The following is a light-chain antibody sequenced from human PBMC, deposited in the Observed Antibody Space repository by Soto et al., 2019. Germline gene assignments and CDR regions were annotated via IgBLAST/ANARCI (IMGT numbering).Light chain of an antibody. CDR1: QSISSSF. J-gene: IGKJ3*01. CDR3: QQYGASPFT. V-gene: IGKV3-20*01. CDR2: GVS. Sequence: EIVLTQSPGTLSLSPGERATLSCRASQSISSSFLAWYQQRPGQAPRLLIHGVSSKAAGIPDRFSGSGSGTDFTLNINRLEPEDFALYFCQQYGASPFTFGPGTQLEIK.